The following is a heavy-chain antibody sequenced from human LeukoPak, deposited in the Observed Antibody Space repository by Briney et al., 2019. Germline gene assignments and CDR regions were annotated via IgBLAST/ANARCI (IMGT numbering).Heavy chain of an antibody. D-gene: IGHD2-2*01. CDR1: GYTFTSYD. Sequence: ASVKVSCKASGYTFTSYDINWVRQATGQGLEWMGWMNPNSGNTGYAQKFQGRVTMTRNTSISTAYMELSSLKASDTAMYYCARLEGHCSSTSCYVFDYWGQGTLVTVSS. V-gene: IGHV1-8*01. CDR3: ARLEGHCSSTSCYVFDY. CDR2: MNPNSGNT. J-gene: IGHJ4*02.